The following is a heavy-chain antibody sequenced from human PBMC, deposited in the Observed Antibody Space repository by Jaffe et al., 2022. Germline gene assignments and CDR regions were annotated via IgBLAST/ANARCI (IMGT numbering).Heavy chain of an antibody. V-gene: IGHV4-38-2*01. Sequence: QVQLQESGPGLVKPSETLSLTCAVSGYSISSGYYWGWIRQPPGKGLEWIGSIYHSGSTYYNPSLKSRVIISVDTSKNQFSLKLSSVTAADTAVYYCARPWATVTTFAFDIWGQGTMVTVSS. D-gene: IGHD4-17*01. CDR3: ARPWATVTTFAFDI. J-gene: IGHJ3*02. CDR1: GYSISSGYY. CDR2: IYHSGST.